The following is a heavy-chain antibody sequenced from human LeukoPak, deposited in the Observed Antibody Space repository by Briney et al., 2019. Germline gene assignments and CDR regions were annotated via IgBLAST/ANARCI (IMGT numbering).Heavy chain of an antibody. CDR2: IIPIFGTA. Sequence: SVKVSCKASGGTFSSYAISWVRQAPGQGLEWMGGIIPIFGTADYAQKFQGRVTITADESTSTAYMELSSLRSEDTAVHYCASPGYSSGTYSDYWGQGTLVTVSS. V-gene: IGHV1-69*13. J-gene: IGHJ4*02. D-gene: IGHD6-19*01. CDR3: ASPGYSSGTYSDY. CDR1: GGTFSSYA.